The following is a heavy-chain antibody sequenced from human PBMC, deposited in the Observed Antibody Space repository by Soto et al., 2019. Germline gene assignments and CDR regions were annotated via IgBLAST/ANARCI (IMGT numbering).Heavy chain of an antibody. CDR2: ISYDGSNK. V-gene: IGHV3-30-3*01. D-gene: IGHD2-2*02. CDR3: ARDCSSTSCYRAFDI. Sequence: GGSLRLSCAASGFTFSSYAMHWVRQAPGEGLEWVAVISYDGSNKYYADSVKGRFTISRDNSKNTLYLQMNSLRAEDTAVYYCARDCSSTSCYRAFDIWGQGTMVTVSS. J-gene: IGHJ3*02. CDR1: GFTFSSYA.